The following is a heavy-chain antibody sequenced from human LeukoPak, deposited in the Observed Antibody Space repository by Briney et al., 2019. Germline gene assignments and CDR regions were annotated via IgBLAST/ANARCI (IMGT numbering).Heavy chain of an antibody. CDR3: ARYVPPLTGYSHFDY. V-gene: IGHV4-34*01. Sequence: PSETLSLTCAVYGGSFSGYYWSWIRQPPGKGLEWIGEINHSGSTNYNPSLKSRVTISVDTSKNQFSLKLSSVTAADTAVYYCARYVPPLTGYSHFDYWGQGTLVTVSS. D-gene: IGHD3-9*01. CDR2: INHSGST. CDR1: GGSFSGYY. J-gene: IGHJ4*02.